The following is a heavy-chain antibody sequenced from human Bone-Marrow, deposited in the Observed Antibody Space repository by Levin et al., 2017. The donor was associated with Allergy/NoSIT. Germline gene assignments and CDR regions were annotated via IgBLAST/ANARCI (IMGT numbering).Heavy chain of an antibody. D-gene: IGHD2-2*01. V-gene: IGHV3-23*01. CDR1: GFTFSSYA. Sequence: LSLTCAASGFTFSSYAMSWVRQAPGKGLEWVSAISGSGGSTYYADSVKGRFTISRDNSKNTLYLQMNSLRAEDTAVYYCAKGDCSSTSCSFDYWGQGTLVTVSS. CDR2: ISGSGGST. J-gene: IGHJ4*02. CDR3: AKGDCSSTSCSFDY.